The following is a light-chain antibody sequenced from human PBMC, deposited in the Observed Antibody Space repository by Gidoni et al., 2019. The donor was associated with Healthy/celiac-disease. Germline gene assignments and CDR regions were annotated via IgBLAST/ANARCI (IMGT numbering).Light chain of an antibody. Sequence: EIVLTQSPGTLSLSPGERATLSCRASQSVSSSYLAWYQQKPGQAPRLLIYGASSRATGNPDRFSGSGSGTDFTLTISRLEPEDFAVYYCQQYGSSPSTFGGGTKVEIK. CDR2: GAS. V-gene: IGKV3-20*01. CDR1: QSVSSSY. J-gene: IGKJ4*01. CDR3: QQYGSSPST.